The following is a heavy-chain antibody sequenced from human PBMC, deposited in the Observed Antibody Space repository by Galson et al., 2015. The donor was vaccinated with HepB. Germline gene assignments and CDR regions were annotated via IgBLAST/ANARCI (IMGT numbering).Heavy chain of an antibody. D-gene: IGHD3-22*01. V-gene: IGHV3-21*06. CDR3: ARVRGGNYHDY. Sequence: SLRLSCAASGFTFSTYSMNWVRQAPGEGLEWVSYISGSSGYKYYADSVRGRFTISRDNAKNSLYLQMNSLRAEDTAVYYCARVRGGNYHDYWGQGTLVTVPS. CDR2: ISGSSGYK. CDR1: GFTFSTYS. J-gene: IGHJ4*02.